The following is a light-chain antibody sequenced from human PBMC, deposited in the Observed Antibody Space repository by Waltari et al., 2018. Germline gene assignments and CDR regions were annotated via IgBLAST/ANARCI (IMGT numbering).Light chain of an antibody. CDR3: QHYVRLPAT. J-gene: IGKJ1*01. CDR1: PVVSRA. V-gene: IGKV3-20*01. CDR2: GAS. Sequence: IVLTPSLGSLSSSPGARVTLSCRASPVVSRALAWYQQKPGKAPRLLIFGASNRATGIPDRFSGSGSETDFSLTISRLEPEDFAVYYCQHYVRLPATFGRGTKVEIK.